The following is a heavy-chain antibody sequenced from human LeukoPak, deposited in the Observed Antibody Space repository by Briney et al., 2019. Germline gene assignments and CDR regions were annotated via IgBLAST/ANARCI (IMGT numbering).Heavy chain of an antibody. CDR3: ARHQWHYYYYMGV. Sequence: SETLSLTCTVSGGSISSSSYYWGWIRQPPGKGLEWIGSIYYSGDTYYNPSLKSRRVTISVDTSKNQFSLRRSSVTAADMAVYYCARHQWHYYYYMGVWGKGSTVTVSS. D-gene: IGHD6-19*01. V-gene: IGHV4-39*01. CDR1: GGSISSSSYY. CDR2: IYYSGDT. J-gene: IGHJ6*03.